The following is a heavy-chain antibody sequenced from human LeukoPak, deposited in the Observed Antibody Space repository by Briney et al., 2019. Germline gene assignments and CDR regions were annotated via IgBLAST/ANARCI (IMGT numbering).Heavy chain of an antibody. CDR1: RFVFKNYW. J-gene: IGHJ4*01. CDR2: INYDGSQK. CDR3: GKSEVTIPDSH. D-gene: IGHD2-21*02. Sequence: GGSLRLSCAASRFVFKNYWMSWVRQAPGKGLEWLANINYDGSQKYHVDSVKGRFTISRDNAKNSLYLQMNSLRVEDTAVYYCGKSEVTIPDSHWGQGTPVTVSS. V-gene: IGHV3-7*01.